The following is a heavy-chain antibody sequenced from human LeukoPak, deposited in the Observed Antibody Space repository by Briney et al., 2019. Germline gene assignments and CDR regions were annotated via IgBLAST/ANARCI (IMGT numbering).Heavy chain of an antibody. CDR2: IKSDGITI. Sequence: GGSLRLSCAASGFTFSNYMMHWVRHAPGKGLVWVSRIKSDGITITYADSVKGRFTISRDNAKNTLYLQMNSLRAEDTAVYYCARERGVYYYYYGMDVWGQGTTVTVSS. CDR1: GFTFSNYM. CDR3: ARERGVYYYYYGMDV. V-gene: IGHV3-74*01. J-gene: IGHJ6*02.